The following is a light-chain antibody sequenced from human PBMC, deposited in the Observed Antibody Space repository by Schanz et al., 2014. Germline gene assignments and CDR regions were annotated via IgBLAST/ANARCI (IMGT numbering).Light chain of an antibody. J-gene: IGKJ3*01. CDR2: TAS. CDR3: QHSYSTPLT. V-gene: IGKV1-39*01. Sequence: DIQMTQSPSSLSASVGDRVTITCRASQSIIRYLNWYQQRPGKAPKVLIYTASTLQSGVPSRFSGSGSGTDFTLTINGLQPEDFATYYCQHSYSTPLTFGPRTKVDIK. CDR1: QSIIRY.